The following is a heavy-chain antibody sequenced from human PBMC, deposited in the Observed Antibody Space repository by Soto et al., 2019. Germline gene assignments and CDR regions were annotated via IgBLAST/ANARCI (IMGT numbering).Heavy chain of an antibody. CDR3: GGGEDPRGFIDI. Sequence: QVQLVESGGGLVKPGGSLRLSCAASGFTFSDYYMSWIRQAPGKGLEWVSYISSSGSTIYYADSVKGRFTISRDNAKNSLYLKRNPRGAEERAVYYCGGGEDPRGFIDIGGQGKMVPVSS. CDR2: ISSSGSTI. CDR1: GFTFSDYY. D-gene: IGHD3-16*01. V-gene: IGHV3-11*01. J-gene: IGHJ3*02.